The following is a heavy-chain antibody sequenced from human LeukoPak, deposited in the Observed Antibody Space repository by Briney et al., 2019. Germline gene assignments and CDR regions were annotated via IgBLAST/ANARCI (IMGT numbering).Heavy chain of an antibody. CDR3: ARDSWILTGYSVDY. D-gene: IGHD3-9*01. Sequence: ASVKVSCKASGYTFTSYGISWVRQAPGQGLEWMGWISAYNGSTNYAQKLQGRVTMTTDTSTSTAYMELRSLRSDDTAVCYCARDSWILTGYSVDYWGQGTLVTVSS. V-gene: IGHV1-18*04. CDR2: ISAYNGST. CDR1: GYTFTSYG. J-gene: IGHJ4*02.